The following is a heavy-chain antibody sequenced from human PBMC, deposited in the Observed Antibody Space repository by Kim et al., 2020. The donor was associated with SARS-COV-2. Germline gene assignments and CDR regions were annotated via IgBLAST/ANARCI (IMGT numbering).Heavy chain of an antibody. CDR1: GYSFTSYW. J-gene: IGHJ6*04. CDR3: ARQNYYGSGSYYTPHSYGMDV. Sequence: GESLKISCKGSGYSFTSYWIGWVRQMPGKGLEWMGIIYPGDSDTRYSPSFQGQVTISVDKSISTAYLQWSSLKASDTAMYYCARQNYYGSGSYYTPHSYGMDVWDEGTTATVSA. CDR2: IYPGDSDT. V-gene: IGHV5-51*01. D-gene: IGHD3-10*01.